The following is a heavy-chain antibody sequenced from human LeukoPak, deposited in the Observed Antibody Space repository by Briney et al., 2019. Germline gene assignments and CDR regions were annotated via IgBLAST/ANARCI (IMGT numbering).Heavy chain of an antibody. Sequence: GGSLRLSCAASRFTFSDYWMTWVRQAPGQGLEWEANINKDENQKQYVDSVKGRFTISRDNAKNSMYLQLNSLRAEDTGVYYCVRNRGWYALDMWGQGTMVTVSS. D-gene: IGHD6-19*01. CDR1: RFTFSDYW. V-gene: IGHV3-7*01. J-gene: IGHJ3*02. CDR3: VRNRGWYALDM. CDR2: INKDENQK.